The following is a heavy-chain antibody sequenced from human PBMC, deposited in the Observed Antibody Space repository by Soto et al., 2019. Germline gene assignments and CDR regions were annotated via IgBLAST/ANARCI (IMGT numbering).Heavy chain of an antibody. J-gene: IGHJ6*03. V-gene: IGHV4-34*01. D-gene: IGHD4-17*01. Sequence: PSETLSLTCAVYGGSFSGYYRSWIRQPPGKGLEWIGEINHSGGTNYNPSLKSRVTISVDTSKNQFSLKLSSVTAADTAVYYCARGSVTTYYYYYYMDVWGKGTTVTVSS. CDR2: INHSGGT. CDR3: ARGSVTTYYYYYYMDV. CDR1: GGSFSGYY.